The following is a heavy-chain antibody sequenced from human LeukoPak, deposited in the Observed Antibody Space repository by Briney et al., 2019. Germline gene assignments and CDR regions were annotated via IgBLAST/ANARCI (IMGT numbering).Heavy chain of an antibody. CDR2: ISGSGGST. CDR3: AKGGVDGDYGNYFDY. D-gene: IGHD4-17*01. V-gene: IGHV3-23*01. J-gene: IGHJ4*02. CDR1: GFTFSCHW. Sequence: GGSLRLSCAASGFTFSCHWMTWVRQAPGKGLEWVSAISGSGGSTYYADSVKGRFTISRDNSKNTLYLQMNSLRAEDTAVYYCAKGGVDGDYGNYFDYWGQGTLVTVSS.